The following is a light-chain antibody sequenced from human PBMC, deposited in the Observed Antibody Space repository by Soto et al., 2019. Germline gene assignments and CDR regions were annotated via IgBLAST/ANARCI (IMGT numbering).Light chain of an antibody. Sequence: QSVLTQPPSVSAAPGQRVTISCSGSCSNIGNNYVSWYQQLPGTAPKLLIYDNNKRPSGIPDRFSGSKSGTSATLGITGLQTGDEADYYCGTWDSSLHAVFGGGTQLTVL. V-gene: IGLV1-51*01. CDR2: DNN. CDR3: GTWDSSLHAV. J-gene: IGLJ7*01. CDR1: CSNIGNNY.